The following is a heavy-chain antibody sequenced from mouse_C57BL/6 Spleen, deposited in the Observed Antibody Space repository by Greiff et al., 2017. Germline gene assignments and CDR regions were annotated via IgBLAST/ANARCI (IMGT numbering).Heavy chain of an antibody. V-gene: IGHV7-3*01. J-gene: IGHJ4*01. CDR1: GFTFTDYY. CDR3: ARWCPYYAMDY. CDR2: IRNKANGYTT. Sequence: EVQLVESGGGLVQPGGSLSLSCAASGFTFTDYYMSWIRQPPGKALEWLGFIRNKANGYTTEYSASVKGRFTISRDNSQSILYLQMNALRAEDSATYYCARWCPYYAMDYWGQGTSVTVSS.